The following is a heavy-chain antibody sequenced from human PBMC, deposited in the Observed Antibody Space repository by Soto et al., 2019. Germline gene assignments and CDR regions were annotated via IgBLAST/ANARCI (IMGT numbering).Heavy chain of an antibody. J-gene: IGHJ6*02. CDR2: INVDNGNT. CDR3: ARDGRYRYGSYSHYGMDV. V-gene: IGHV1-3*01. D-gene: IGHD3-16*02. Sequence: QIQLVQCGADVRKPGDSLKVSCTASGYTFTTYAMHWVRQAPGQRPEWMGWINVDNGNTKYSQNFQGRVTITRDTSASTAYMELSGLTYGDTGVYFCARDGRYRYGSYSHYGMDVWGQGTTVIVSS. CDR1: GYTFTTYA.